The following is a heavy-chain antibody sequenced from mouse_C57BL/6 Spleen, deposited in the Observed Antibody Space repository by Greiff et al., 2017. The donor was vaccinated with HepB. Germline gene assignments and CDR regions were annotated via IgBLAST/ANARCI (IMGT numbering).Heavy chain of an antibody. Sequence: EVQRVESEGGLVQPGSSMKLSCTASGFTFSDYYMAWVRQVPEKGLEWVANINYDGSSTYYLDSLKSRFIISRDNAKNILYLQMSSLKSEDTATYYCAREGDSDHYFDYWGQGTTLTVSS. CDR1: GFTFSDYY. V-gene: IGHV5-16*01. D-gene: IGHD2-13*01. CDR2: INYDGSST. CDR3: AREGDSDHYFDY. J-gene: IGHJ2*01.